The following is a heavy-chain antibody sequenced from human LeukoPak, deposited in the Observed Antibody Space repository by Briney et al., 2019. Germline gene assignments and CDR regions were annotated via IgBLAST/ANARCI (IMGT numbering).Heavy chain of an antibody. Sequence: PGGSLRLSCAASGFTVSSNYMSWVRQAPGKGLEWIGEINHSGSTNYNPSLKSRVTISVDTSKNQFSLKLSSVTAADTAVYYCARGGNRRRLAAAGGDYWGQGTLVTVSS. CDR1: GFTVSSNY. CDR2: INHSGST. V-gene: IGHV4-34*01. CDR3: ARGGNRRRLAAAGGDY. J-gene: IGHJ4*02. D-gene: IGHD6-13*01.